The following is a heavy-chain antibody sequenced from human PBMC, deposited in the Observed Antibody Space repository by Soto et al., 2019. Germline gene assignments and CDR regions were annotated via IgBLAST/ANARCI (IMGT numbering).Heavy chain of an antibody. CDR2: LSHSGST. D-gene: IGHD2-21*01. Sequence: QVQLQDSVPGLVKPSGTLSLTCAVSGGSISSSNWWSWVRQPPGKGLEWIGELSHSGSTNYNPSLNSRVTISVDKFKIQFSLKLRSVTAADTAGYYFARLSDCYNSFPLQPTQINDPWGQGTLVTVSS. V-gene: IGHV4-4*02. CDR1: GGSISSSNW. CDR3: ARLSDCYNSFPLQPTQINDP. J-gene: IGHJ5*02.